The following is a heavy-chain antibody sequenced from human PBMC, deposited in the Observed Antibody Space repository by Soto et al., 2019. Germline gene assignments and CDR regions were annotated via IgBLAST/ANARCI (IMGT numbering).Heavy chain of an antibody. J-gene: IGHJ5*02. CDR3: AINAGGYPGWFDP. Sequence: PGGSLRLSCAASGFTFSSYSMNWVRQAPGKGLEWVSYISSSSSTIYYADSVKGRFTISRDNAKNSLYLQMNSLRVEDTAVYYCAINAGGYPGWFDPWGQGTLVTVSS. D-gene: IGHD3-16*01. CDR2: ISSSSSTI. CDR1: GFTFSSYS. V-gene: IGHV3-48*01.